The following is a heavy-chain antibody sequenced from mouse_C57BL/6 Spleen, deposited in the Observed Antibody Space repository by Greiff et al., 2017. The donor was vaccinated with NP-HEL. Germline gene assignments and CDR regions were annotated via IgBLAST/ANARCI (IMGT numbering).Heavy chain of an antibody. J-gene: IGHJ2*01. D-gene: IGHD2-3*01. CDR1: GFTFSDYY. V-gene: IGHV5-12*01. Sequence: EVKLVESGGGLVQPGGSLKLSCAASGFTFSDYYMYWVRQTPEKRLEWVAYISNGGGSTYYLDTVKGRFTISRDNAKNTLYLQMSRLKSEDTAMYYCARHDDGYYDYWGQGTTLTVSS. CDR2: ISNGGGST. CDR3: ARHDDGYYDY.